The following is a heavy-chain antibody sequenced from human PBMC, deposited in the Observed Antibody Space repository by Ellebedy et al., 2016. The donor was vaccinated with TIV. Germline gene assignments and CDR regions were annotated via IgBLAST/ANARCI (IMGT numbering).Heavy chain of an antibody. D-gene: IGHD6-13*01. V-gene: IGHV3-23*01. CDR2: ISGSGGST. J-gene: IGHJ4*02. CDR1: GFTFSSYA. CDR3: AREGVSGVRARLSSSWFIGRY. Sequence: GESLKISCAASGFTFSSYAMSWVRQAPGKGLEWVSAISGSGGSTYYADSVKGRFTISRDNSKNTLYLQMNSLRAEDTAVYYCAREGVSGVRARLSSSWFIGRYWGQGTLVTVSS.